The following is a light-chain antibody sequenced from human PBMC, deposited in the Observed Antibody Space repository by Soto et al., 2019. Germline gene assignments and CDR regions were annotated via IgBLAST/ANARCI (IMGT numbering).Light chain of an antibody. V-gene: IGKV1-27*01. CDR2: AAS. Sequence: DIQMTQSPSSLSASCGDRVTITSRASQGISNYLAWYQQKPGTVPNVPISAASTLQTGVPSRFSGGGSGTDFTLTISSLQPEDVATYYCQKYNSAPWTFGQGTKVDIK. CDR1: QGISNY. J-gene: IGKJ1*01. CDR3: QKYNSAPWT.